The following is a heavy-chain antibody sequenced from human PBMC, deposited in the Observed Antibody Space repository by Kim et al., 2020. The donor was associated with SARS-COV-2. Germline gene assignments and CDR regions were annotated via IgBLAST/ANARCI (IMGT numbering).Heavy chain of an antibody. J-gene: IGHJ4*02. CDR3: ARGTHMGGDYSWSDY. D-gene: IGHD4-17*01. V-gene: IGHV3-11*04. Sequence: DSVKGRFTISRDNAKTSLYLQMNSLRAEDTAVYYCARGTHMGGDYSWSDYWGQGTLVTVSS.